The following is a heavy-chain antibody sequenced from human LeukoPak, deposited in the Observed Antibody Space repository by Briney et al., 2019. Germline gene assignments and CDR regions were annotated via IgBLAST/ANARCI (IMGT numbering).Heavy chain of an antibody. V-gene: IGHV4-38-2*02. J-gene: IGHJ4*02. D-gene: IGHD6-19*01. CDR1: GDSISLSFYY. CDR3: ARLFSSGWPLDY. Sequence: PSETLSLTCSVSGDSISLSFYYWGWIRQPPGKGLEWIGSIYQSGSTYYDPSLKSRVTISVDTSKNQFSLKLSSVTAADTAVYYCARLFSSGWPLDYWGQGTLVTVSS. CDR2: IYQSGST.